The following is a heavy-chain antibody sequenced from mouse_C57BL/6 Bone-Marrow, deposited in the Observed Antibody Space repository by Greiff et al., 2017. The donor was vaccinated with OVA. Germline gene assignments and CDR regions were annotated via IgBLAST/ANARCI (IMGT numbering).Heavy chain of an antibody. D-gene: IGHD2-3*01. CDR3: ARGGCLLFLVY. CDR2: IDPSDSYT. J-gene: IGHJ2*01. V-gene: IGHV1-59*01. CDR1: GYTFTSYW. Sequence: VQLQQPGAELVRPGTSVKLSCKASGYTFTSYWMHWVKQRPGQGLEWIGVIDPSDSYTNYNQKLKGKATLTVDTSSSTAYMQLSSLTSEDSAVYYCARGGCLLFLVYWGPGTTLTVSS.